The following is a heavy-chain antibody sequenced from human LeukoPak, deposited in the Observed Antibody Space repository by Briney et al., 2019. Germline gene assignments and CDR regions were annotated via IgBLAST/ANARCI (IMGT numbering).Heavy chain of an antibody. V-gene: IGHV4-59*02. J-gene: IGHJ4*02. Sequence: ETLSLTCTVSGGSVTDYYWSWIRQPPGKGLEWIGYIYYSGSTNYNPSLKSRVTISVDTSKNQFSLKLSSVTAADTAVYYCARSSGSYSFDYWGQGTLVTVSS. D-gene: IGHD1-26*01. CDR3: ARSSGSYSFDY. CDR1: GGSVTDYY. CDR2: IYYSGST.